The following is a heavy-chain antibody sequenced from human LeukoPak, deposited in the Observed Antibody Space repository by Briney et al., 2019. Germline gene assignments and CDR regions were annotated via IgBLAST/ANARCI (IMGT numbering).Heavy chain of an antibody. CDR3: AREVSSRIDFDY. CDR1: GSTFGSYA. V-gene: IGHV3-30*04. CDR2: ISYDGSNK. D-gene: IGHD6-13*01. Sequence: GGSRRLSLAALGSTFGSYAMHWVRQAPGKGRDGVAVISYDGSNKYYADSVKGRFTISRDNSKNTLYPQMNSLRAEDTAVYYCAREVSSRIDFDYWGQGTLVTVSS. J-gene: IGHJ4*02.